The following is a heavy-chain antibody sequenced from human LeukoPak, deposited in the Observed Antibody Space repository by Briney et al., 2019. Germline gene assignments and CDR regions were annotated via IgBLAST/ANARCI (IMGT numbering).Heavy chain of an antibody. V-gene: IGHV4-59*01. CDR3: ARGGSYHGY. Sequence: PSGTLSLTCTVSGDSISGYYWTWIRQPPGKGLEWIGYIYYSGTTDYNPSLKSRVTISVDTSKNQFSLKLSSVSAADTAIYYCARGGSYHGYWGQGTLVTVSS. CDR2: IYYSGTT. D-gene: IGHD1-26*01. J-gene: IGHJ4*02. CDR1: GDSISGYY.